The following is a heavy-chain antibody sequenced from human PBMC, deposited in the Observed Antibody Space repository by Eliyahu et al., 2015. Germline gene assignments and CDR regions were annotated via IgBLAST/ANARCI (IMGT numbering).Heavy chain of an antibody. J-gene: IGHJ4*02. CDR2: IWYDGSNK. CDR1: GFPFSXXG. Sequence: QVQLVESGGGVVQPGXSLRLSCAXXGFPFSXXGRXWVRQAPGQGLEWVAVIWYDGSNKYYADSVKGRFTISRDNSKNTLYLQMNSLRAEDTAVYYCAREYYDSSGYYFGGPLDYWGQGTLVTVSS. V-gene: IGHV3-33*01. CDR3: AREYYDSSGYYFGGPLDY. D-gene: IGHD3-22*01.